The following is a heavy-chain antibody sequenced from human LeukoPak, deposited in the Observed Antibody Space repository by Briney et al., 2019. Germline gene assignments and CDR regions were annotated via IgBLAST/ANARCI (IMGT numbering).Heavy chain of an antibody. Sequence: SETLSLTCTVSGGSISSYYWSWIRQPPGKGLEWIGYIYYSGSTNYNPSLKSRVTISVDTSKNQFSLKLSSVTAADTAVYYCARTPPTVAGTPGFDPWGQGTLVTVSS. CDR3: ARTPPTVAGTPGFDP. V-gene: IGHV4-59*01. D-gene: IGHD6-19*01. CDR2: IYYSGST. J-gene: IGHJ5*02. CDR1: GGSISSYY.